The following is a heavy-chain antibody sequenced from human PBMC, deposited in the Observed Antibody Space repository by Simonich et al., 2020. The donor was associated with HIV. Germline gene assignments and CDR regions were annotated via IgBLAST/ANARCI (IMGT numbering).Heavy chain of an antibody. D-gene: IGHD2-15*01. J-gene: IGHJ4*02. V-gene: IGHV3-23*01. CDR1: GFTFSNYA. Sequence: EVQLLESGGGLVQPGGSLRLSCAGSGFTFSNYAMTWVRQAPGKGLEWVPGMGIRDTTYDADSGMGRFIISRDNSKNTLYLQMDSLRAGDTALYYCARAGGYLDYWGQGTLVTVSS. CDR3: ARAGGYLDY. CDR2: MGIRDTT.